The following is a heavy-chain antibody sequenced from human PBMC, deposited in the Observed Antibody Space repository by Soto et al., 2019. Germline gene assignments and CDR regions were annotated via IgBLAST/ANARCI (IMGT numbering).Heavy chain of an antibody. J-gene: IGHJ4*02. CDR3: ARDKITGLFEY. CDR2: INHSGST. V-gene: IGHV4-34*01. Sequence: SETLSLTCAVYGGSFSGCYWTWIRQPPGTGLEWIGEINHSGSTNYNPSLKSRVTISVDTSKNQFSLKLTSVTAADTAVYYCARDKITGLFEYWGQGTLVTVSS. CDR1: GGSFSGCY. D-gene: IGHD2-8*02.